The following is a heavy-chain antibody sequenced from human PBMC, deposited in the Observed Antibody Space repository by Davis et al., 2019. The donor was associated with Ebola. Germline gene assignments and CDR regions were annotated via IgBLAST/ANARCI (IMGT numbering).Heavy chain of an antibody. V-gene: IGHV3-73*01. J-gene: IGHJ4*02. CDR1: GFTFSASA. CDR3: TGSYGGFDY. D-gene: IGHD4-23*01. CDR2: IRSKANSYAT. Sequence: GESLKISCAASGFTFSASAMHWVRQASGKGLEWVGRIRSKANSYATAYAASVKGRFTISRDDSKNTAYLQMNSLKTEDTAVYYCTGSYGGFDYWGQGTLVTVSS.